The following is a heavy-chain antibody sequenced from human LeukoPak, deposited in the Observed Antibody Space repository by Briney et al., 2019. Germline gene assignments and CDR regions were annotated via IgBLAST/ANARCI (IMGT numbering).Heavy chain of an antibody. CDR2: ISSSGSTI. V-gene: IGHV3-48*03. D-gene: IGHD5-18*01. Sequence: GGSLRLSCAASGFTFDDYAMNWVRQAPGKGLEWVSYISSSGSTIYYADSVKGRFTISRDNAKNSLYLQMNSLRAEDTAVYYCARVQLWHSLDYWGQGTLVTVSS. CDR1: GFTFDDYA. J-gene: IGHJ4*02. CDR3: ARVQLWHSLDY.